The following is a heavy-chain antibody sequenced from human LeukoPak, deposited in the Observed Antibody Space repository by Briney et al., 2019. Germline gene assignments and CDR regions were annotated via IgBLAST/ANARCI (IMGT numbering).Heavy chain of an antibody. J-gene: IGHJ3*02. D-gene: IGHD2-2*01. CDR2: IYTSGST. V-gene: IGHV4-4*09. Sequence: SETLCLTCTVSGGSIIGYYWTWIRQPPGKGLEWIGYIYTSGSTNYKPSLKSRVTISVDMSKNQFSLQLSSVTAADTAVYYCARQSCSSTSCPHRNVFDIWGQGTMVTVSP. CDR3: ARQSCSSTSCPHRNVFDI. CDR1: GGSIIGYY.